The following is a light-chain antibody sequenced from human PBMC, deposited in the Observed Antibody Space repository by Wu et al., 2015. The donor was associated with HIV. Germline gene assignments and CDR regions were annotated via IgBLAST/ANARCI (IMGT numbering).Light chain of an antibody. CDR3: LQDNSNSWA. CDR1: QDIRNS. J-gene: IGKJ1*01. V-gene: IGKV1-NL1*01. CDR2: AAS. Sequence: DIQMTQSPSSLSASVGDKVTITCRASQDIRNSVAWLQQRPGQAPKLLMYAASTLESGVPSRFSGTGYGTDFTLTISGLQPDDFATYYCLQDNSNSWAFGQGTKVEMK.